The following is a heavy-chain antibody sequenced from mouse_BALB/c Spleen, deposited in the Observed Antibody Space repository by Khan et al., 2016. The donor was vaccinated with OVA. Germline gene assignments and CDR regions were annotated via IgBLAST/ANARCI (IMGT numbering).Heavy chain of an antibody. V-gene: IGHV3-2*02. CDR1: GYSITSDYA. J-gene: IGHJ2*01. CDR2: ISYSGRT. CDR3: ARSVTITTVVATDFDY. Sequence: EVQLQESGPGLVKPSQSLSLTCTVTGYSITSDYAWNWIRQFPGNKLEWMGYISYSGRTSYNPSLKSRIPINRDTSKNQFFLQLNSVTTEDTATYYCARSVTITTVVATDFDYWGQGTTLTVSS. D-gene: IGHD1-1*01.